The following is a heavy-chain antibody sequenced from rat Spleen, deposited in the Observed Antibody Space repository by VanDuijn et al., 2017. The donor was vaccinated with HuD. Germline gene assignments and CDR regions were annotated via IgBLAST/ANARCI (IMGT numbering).Heavy chain of an antibody. J-gene: IGHJ2*01. CDR3: PRQELPGAPIFDY. D-gene: IGHD1-4*01. CDR2: ISSDGGRN. V-gene: IGHV5-7*01. CDR1: GFTFSDYY. Sequence: EVQLVESGGGLVQPGRSLKLSCAASGFTFSDYYMAWVRQAPTKGLEWVATISSDGGRNFYRGSVKGRFTISRDNAKSSLYLQMDSLRSEDTATYYCPRQELPGAPIFDYGGRGVMVTVST.